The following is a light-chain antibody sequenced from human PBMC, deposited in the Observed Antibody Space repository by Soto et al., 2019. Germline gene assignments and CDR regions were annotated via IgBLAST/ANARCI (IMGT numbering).Light chain of an antibody. CDR1: SSNIGAGYD. V-gene: IGLV1-40*01. CDR3: QSYDSSLSGYV. CDR2: GNS. J-gene: IGLJ1*01. Sequence: QSVLTQPPSVSGAPGQRVTISCTGSSSNIGAGYDVHWFQQLPGTAPKLLIYGNSNRPSGVPDRFSGSKSGTSASLDITGLQADDEADYYCQSYDSSLSGYVFGTGTKLTVL.